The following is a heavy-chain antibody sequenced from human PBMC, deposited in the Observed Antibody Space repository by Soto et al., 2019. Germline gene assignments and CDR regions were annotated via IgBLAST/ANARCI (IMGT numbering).Heavy chain of an antibody. Sequence: ASVKVSCKASGYTFTSYYMHWVRQAPGQGLEWMGIINPSGGSTSYAQKFQGRVTMTRDTSTSTVYMELSSLRSEDTAVYYCARVNGANGYYYGMDVWGQGTTVTVSS. CDR3: ARVNGANGYYYGMDV. J-gene: IGHJ6*02. CDR2: INPSGGST. V-gene: IGHV1-46*01. CDR1: GYTFTSYY.